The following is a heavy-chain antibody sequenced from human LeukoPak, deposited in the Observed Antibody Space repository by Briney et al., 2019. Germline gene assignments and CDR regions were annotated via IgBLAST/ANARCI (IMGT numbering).Heavy chain of an antibody. CDR1: GYSISSGYY. CDR3: ARDPNARRITIFGVVIKPSEYFDY. D-gene: IGHD3-3*01. J-gene: IGHJ4*02. V-gene: IGHV4-38-2*02. Sequence: SETLSLTCTVSGYSISSGYYWGWIRQPPGKGLEWIGSIYHSGSTYYNPSLKSRVTISVDTSKNQFSLKLSSVAAADTAVYYCARDPNARRITIFGVVIKPSEYFDYWGQGTLVTVSS. CDR2: IYHSGST.